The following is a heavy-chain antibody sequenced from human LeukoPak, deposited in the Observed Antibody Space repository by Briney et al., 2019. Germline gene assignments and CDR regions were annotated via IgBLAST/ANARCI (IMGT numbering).Heavy chain of an antibody. D-gene: IGHD6-19*01. J-gene: IGHJ4*02. CDR3: ARRAVE. V-gene: IGHV3-23*03. CDR2: IYSGGTT. Sequence: GGSLRLSCAASGFTFSNYAMSWVRQAPGKGLEWVSVIYSGGTTYYADSVKGRFTISRDNSKNTLYLQMNSLRAEDTAVYYCARRAVEWGQGTLVTVSS. CDR1: GFTFSNYA.